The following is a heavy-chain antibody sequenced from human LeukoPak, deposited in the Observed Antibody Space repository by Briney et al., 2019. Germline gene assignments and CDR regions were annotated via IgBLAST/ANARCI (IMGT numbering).Heavy chain of an antibody. CDR2: ISYDGSNK. J-gene: IGHJ3*02. V-gene: IGHV3-30-3*01. Sequence: PGGSLRLSCAASGFTFSSYAMHWVRQAPGKGLEWVAVISYDGSNKYYADSVKGRFTISRDNSKNTLYLQMNSLRAEDTAVYYCARDGGNYAFDIWGQGTMVTVSS. D-gene: IGHD4-23*01. CDR3: ARDGGNYAFDI. CDR1: GFTFSSYA.